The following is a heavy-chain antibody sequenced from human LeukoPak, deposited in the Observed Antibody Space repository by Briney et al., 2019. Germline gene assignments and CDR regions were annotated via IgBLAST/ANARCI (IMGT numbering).Heavy chain of an antibody. V-gene: IGHV1-69*05. CDR1: GGTFSSYA. D-gene: IGHD3-3*01. CDR2: IIPIFGTA. Sequence: GASVKVSCKASGGTFSSYAISWVRQAPGQGLEWMGGIIPIFGTANYAQKFQGRVTITTDESTSTAYMELSSLRSEDTAVYYCARGPQGILEWLPLDIWGQGTMVTVSS. J-gene: IGHJ3*02. CDR3: ARGPQGILEWLPLDI.